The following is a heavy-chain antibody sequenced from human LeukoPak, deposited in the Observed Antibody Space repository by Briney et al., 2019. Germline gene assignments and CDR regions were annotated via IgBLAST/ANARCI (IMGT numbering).Heavy chain of an antibody. J-gene: IGHJ5*02. Sequence: ASVKVSCKASGYTFTSYGISWVRQAPGQGLEWMGWISAYNGNTNYAQKLQGRVTMTTDTSTSTAYMELRSLRSDDTAVYYCARHPNPIFGLVTSLLEPSFSRWFDPWGQGTLVTVSS. CDR1: GYTFTSYG. V-gene: IGHV1-18*01. CDR3: ARHPNPIFGLVTSLLEPSFSRWFDP. D-gene: IGHD3/OR15-3a*01. CDR2: ISAYNGNT.